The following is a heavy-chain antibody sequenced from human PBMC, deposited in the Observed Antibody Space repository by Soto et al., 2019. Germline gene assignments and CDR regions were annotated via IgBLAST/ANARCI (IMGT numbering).Heavy chain of an antibody. V-gene: IGHV3-30*04. CDR1: GFTFSSYA. D-gene: IGHD5-12*01. J-gene: IGHJ4*02. CDR3: ARKDGYDY. Sequence: GGSLRLSCAASGFTFSSYAMHWVRQAPGKGLEWVAVISYDGSNKYYADSVKGRFTISRDNSKNTLYLQMNSLRAEDTAVYYCARKDGYDYWGQGTLVTVSS. CDR2: ISYDGSNK.